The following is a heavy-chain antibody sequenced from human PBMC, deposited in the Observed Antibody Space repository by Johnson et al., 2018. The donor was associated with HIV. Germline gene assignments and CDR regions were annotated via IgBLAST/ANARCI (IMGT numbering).Heavy chain of an antibody. CDR3: ARGGLIAAAAIDDAFDV. D-gene: IGHD6-13*01. J-gene: IGHJ3*01. CDR1: GFTFSSYA. CDR2: ISYDGGNK. Sequence: QVQLVESGGGVVQPGRSLRLSCAASGFTFSSYAMHWVRQAPGKGLEWVAVISYDGGNKYYADYVKGRFTISRDNSKNTLYLQMNSLRAEDTAVYYCARGGLIAAAAIDDAFDVWGQGTLVTVSS. V-gene: IGHV3-30-3*01.